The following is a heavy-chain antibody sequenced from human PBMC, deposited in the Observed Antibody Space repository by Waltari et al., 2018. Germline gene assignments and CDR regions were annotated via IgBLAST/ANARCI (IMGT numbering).Heavy chain of an antibody. Sequence: QVQLVQSGAEVKKPGSSVKVSCKASGGTFSSYAISWVRQAPGQGLEWMGGIIPSFGTANYAQKFQGRVTITADESTSTAYMELSSLRSEDTAVYYCARGGVYYYDSSGYYLVYWGQGTLVTVSS. CDR3: ARGGVYYYDSSGYYLVY. V-gene: IGHV1-69*01. CDR1: GGTFSSYA. J-gene: IGHJ4*02. CDR2: IIPSFGTA. D-gene: IGHD3-22*01.